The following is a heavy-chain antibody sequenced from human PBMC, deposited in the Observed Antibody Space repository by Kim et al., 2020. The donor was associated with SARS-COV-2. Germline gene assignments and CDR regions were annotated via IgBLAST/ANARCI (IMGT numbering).Heavy chain of an antibody. V-gene: IGHV1-69*10. CDR1: GDTFSSYA. CDR2: IIPILGIT. D-gene: IGHD1-26*01. J-gene: IGHJ4*02. Sequence: SVKVSCKASGDTFSSYAISWVRQAPGQGLEWMGWIIPILGITNYAQKFQGRVTITPDKSTSTAYMELSSLRSEDTAVYYCAGVGASGGLDYWGQGTLVTVSS. CDR3: AGVGASGGLDY.